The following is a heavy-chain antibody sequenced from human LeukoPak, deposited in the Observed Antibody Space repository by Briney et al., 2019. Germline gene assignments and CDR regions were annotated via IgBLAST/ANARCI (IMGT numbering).Heavy chain of an antibody. D-gene: IGHD1-14*01. V-gene: IGHV1-2*02. CDR3: ASFNPRADY. CDR1: GYTFTGYY. Sequence: ASVKVSCKASGYTFTGYYMHWVRQAPGQGLEWMGSLNPDSGDTNYAQKFQGRATMTRDTSISTAYMELLTLTSDDTAVYFCASFNPRADYWGQGTLVTVSS. J-gene: IGHJ4*02. CDR2: LNPDSGDT.